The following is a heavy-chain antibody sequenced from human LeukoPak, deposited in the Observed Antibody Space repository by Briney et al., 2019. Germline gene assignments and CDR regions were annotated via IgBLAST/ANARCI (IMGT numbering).Heavy chain of an antibody. D-gene: IGHD5-18*01. CDR3: ARERDTAMVTGDAFDI. CDR1: GYTFTGYY. J-gene: IGHJ3*02. V-gene: IGHV1-2*02. Sequence: GASVKVSCKXSGYTFTGYYMHWVRQAPGQGLEWMGWINPNSGGTNYSQKFQGRVTMTRDTSISTAYMELSRLRSDDTAVYYCARERDTAMVTGDAFDIWGQGTMVTVSS. CDR2: INPNSGGT.